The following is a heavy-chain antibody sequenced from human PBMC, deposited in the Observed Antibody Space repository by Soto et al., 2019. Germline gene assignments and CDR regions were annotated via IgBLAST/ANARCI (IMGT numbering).Heavy chain of an antibody. J-gene: IGHJ4*02. CDR2: VHSSGNV. Sequence: PSETLSLTSYVSGASVSPYCWTWIRHPVGKVVDWVGRVHSSGNVNYNHSLESPVTMALDPSKNQFFVRLWSLTAPDTALNLCERDVGKNYWGQGTRVTVSS. CDR1: GASVSPYC. V-gene: IGHV4-4*07. CDR3: ERDVGKNY. D-gene: IGHD3-10*01.